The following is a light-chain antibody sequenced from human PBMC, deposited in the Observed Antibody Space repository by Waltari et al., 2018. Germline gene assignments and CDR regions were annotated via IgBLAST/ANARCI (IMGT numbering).Light chain of an antibody. Sequence: DIQITQPPSSLSTSGGDSVTITFRASQSISYHLKWYQQKPGKAPKVLIQATSNLQSGVPSRFSGSGSGTDFTLTISSLQPEDFATYYCQQSYSSPPTFGQGTKVEVK. J-gene: IGKJ1*01. CDR1: QSISYH. CDR2: ATS. CDR3: QQSYSSPPT. V-gene: IGKV1-39*01.